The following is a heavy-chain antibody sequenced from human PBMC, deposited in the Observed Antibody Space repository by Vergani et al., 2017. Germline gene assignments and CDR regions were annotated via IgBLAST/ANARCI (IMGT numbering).Heavy chain of an antibody. V-gene: IGHV1-69*02. CDR3: ARSTVTPYYYYGMYV. CDR2: IIPILGIA. D-gene: IGHD4-17*01. Sequence: QVQLVQSGAEVKKPGSSVKVSCKASGGTFSSYTISWVRQAPGQGLEWMGRIIPILGIANYAQKFQGRVTITADKSTSTAYMELSSLRSEDTAVYYCARSTVTPYYYYGMYVWGQGTTVTVSS. CDR1: GGTFSSYT. J-gene: IGHJ6*02.